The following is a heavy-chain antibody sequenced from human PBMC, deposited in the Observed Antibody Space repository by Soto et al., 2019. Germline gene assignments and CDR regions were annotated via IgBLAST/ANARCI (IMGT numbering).Heavy chain of an antibody. J-gene: IGHJ6*02. CDR1: GGTFSSYA. Sequence: SVKVSCKASGGTFSSYAISWVRQAPGQGLEWMGGIIPIFGTANYAQKFQGRVTITADESTSTAYMERSSLRSEDTAVYYCARDNWNYGQYYYYYGMDVWGQGTTVTVSS. D-gene: IGHD1-7*01. CDR3: ARDNWNYGQYYYYYGMDV. V-gene: IGHV1-69*13. CDR2: IIPIFGTA.